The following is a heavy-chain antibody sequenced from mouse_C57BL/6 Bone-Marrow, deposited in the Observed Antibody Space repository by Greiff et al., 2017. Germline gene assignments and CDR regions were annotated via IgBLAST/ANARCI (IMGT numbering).Heavy chain of an antibody. Sequence: QVQLQQSGPGLVQPSQSLSITCTVSGFLLTSYGVHWVRQSPGKGLEWLGVIWRGGSTDYNAAFMSRLSLTKDNSKSQVFFKMNSLQADDTAIYYCAKRRDGNYGGFAYWGQGTLVTVSA. D-gene: IGHD2-1*01. CDR3: AKRRDGNYGGFAY. CDR1: GFLLTSYG. V-gene: IGHV2-5*01. CDR2: IWRGGST. J-gene: IGHJ3*01.